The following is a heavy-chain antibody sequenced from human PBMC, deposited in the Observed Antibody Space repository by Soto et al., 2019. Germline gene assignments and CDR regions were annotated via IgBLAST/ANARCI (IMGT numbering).Heavy chain of an antibody. Sequence: QITLKESGPTRVKPTQTLALTCTFSGFSLTTSGVGVGWIRKTPGKALEWLAVIYWDDDKRYNPSLKNRLTITKHTSANQXVLIMADMDPVDTGTYLCAHRGYMYGNWDHGYFDYWGQGTLVTVSS. CDR3: AHRGYMYGNWDHGYFDY. V-gene: IGHV2-5*02. J-gene: IGHJ4*02. CDR1: GFSLTTSGVG. CDR2: IYWDDDK. D-gene: IGHD7-27*01.